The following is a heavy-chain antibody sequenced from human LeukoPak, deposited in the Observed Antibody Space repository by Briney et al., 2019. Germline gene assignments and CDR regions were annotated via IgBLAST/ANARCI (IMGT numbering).Heavy chain of an antibody. CDR1: GFTFDDYA. D-gene: IGHD3-22*01. J-gene: IGHJ3*02. CDR3: AKVRDPYYYDSSGYLRLGAFDI. CDR2: ISWNSGSI. Sequence: GGSLRLSCAASGFTFDDYAMHWVRHAPGKGLEWVSGISWNSGSIVYADCVKGRFTISRDNAKTSLYLQMNSLRAEDMALYYCAKVRDPYYYDSSGYLRLGAFDIWGQGTMVTVSS. V-gene: IGHV3-9*03.